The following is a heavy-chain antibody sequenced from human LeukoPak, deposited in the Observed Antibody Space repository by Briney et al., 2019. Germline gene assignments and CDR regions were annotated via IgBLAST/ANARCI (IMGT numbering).Heavy chain of an antibody. J-gene: IGHJ5*02. Sequence: PGGSLRLSCVGSGFTISNYRMHWVRQAPGTGLVWVSRIHPDGSITTYADSVKGRFTISRDNAKNTLYLQMNSLRAEDTAVYYCAPQQTYSPYNWFDPWGQGTLVTVSS. CDR1: GFTISNYR. CDR3: APQQTYSPYNWFDP. CDR2: IHPDGSIT. D-gene: IGHD5-12*01. V-gene: IGHV3-74*03.